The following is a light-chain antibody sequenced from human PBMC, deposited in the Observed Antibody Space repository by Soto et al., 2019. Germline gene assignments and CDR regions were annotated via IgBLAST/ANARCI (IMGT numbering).Light chain of an antibody. Sequence: EIVMTQSPATLSVSPGERATLSCRASQSVYNKFAWYQQRPGQAPRLLIYGASTRATGIPARFSGGGSGTEFSLTICSLQSEDFAVYYCQQYNDWPMYSFGQGTRLEIK. CDR3: QQYNDWPMYS. V-gene: IGKV3-15*01. CDR2: GAS. CDR1: QSVYNK. J-gene: IGKJ2*01.